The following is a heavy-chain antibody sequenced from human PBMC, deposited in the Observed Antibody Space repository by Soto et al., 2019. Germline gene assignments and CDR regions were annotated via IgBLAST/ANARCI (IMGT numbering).Heavy chain of an antibody. J-gene: IGHJ4*02. V-gene: IGHV3-23*01. CDR3: ASLGGSSTYYNGC. CDR2: IGVNGGDI. CDR1: GFAFSDFP. Sequence: DVQLLESGGGLVQPGGSLRLSCAASGFAFSDFPMSWARQAPGKGLEWVSSIGVNGGDIHYADAVQGRFTVSRDDSKNTFYLQMDSLGAEDTATYYCASLGGSSTYYNGCWGRGTLVTVSS. D-gene: IGHD3-10*01.